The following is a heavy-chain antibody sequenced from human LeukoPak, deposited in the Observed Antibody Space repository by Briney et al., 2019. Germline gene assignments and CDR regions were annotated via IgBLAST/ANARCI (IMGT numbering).Heavy chain of an antibody. D-gene: IGHD2/OR15-2a*01. Sequence: GASVKVSCKASGYTFSNYYIHWVRQAPGQGLEWMGWINTNTGNPTYAQGFTGRFVFSLDTSVSTAYLQISSLKAEDTAVYYCARASIDFSHNWFDPWGQGTLVTVSS. V-gene: IGHV7-4-1*02. CDR2: INTNTGNP. J-gene: IGHJ5*02. CDR1: GYTFSNYY. CDR3: ARASIDFSHNWFDP.